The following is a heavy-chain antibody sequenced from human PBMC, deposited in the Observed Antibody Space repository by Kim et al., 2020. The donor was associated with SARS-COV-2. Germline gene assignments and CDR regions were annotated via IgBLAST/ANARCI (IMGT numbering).Heavy chain of an antibody. CDR1: GFTFSSYP. V-gene: IGHV3-30*04. D-gene: IGHD1-26*01. Sequence: GGSLRLSCAASGFTFSSYPMLWARQAPGKGLEWVAVISYDGSHHYYADSVKGRFTFSRDNSKNTLYLQMNSLRPEDTAVYYCARAALMGPTYWFDPWGRGTQVTVSS. CDR3: ARAALMGPTYWFDP. CDR2: ISYDGSHH. J-gene: IGHJ5*02.